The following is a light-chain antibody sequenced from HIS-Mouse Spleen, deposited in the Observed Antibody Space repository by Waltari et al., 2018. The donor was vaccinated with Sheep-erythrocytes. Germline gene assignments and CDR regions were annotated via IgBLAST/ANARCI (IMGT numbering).Light chain of an antibody. CDR1: QSVSSSY. Sequence: EIVLTQSPGTLSLSPGERATLSCRASQSVSSSYLAWYQQLPDRFSGSGSGTDFTLTISRLEPEDFAVYYCQQYGSSPTFGQGTKLEIK. CDR3: QQYGSSPT. J-gene: IGKJ2*01. V-gene: IGKV3-20*01.